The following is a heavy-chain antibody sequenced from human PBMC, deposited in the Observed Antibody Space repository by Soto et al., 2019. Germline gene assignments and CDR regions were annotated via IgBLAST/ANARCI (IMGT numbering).Heavy chain of an antibody. J-gene: IGHJ5*02. Sequence: GGSLRLSCAASGFTFSSYSMNWVRQAPGKGLEWVSSISSSSSYIYYADSVKGRFTISRDKAKNSLYLQMNSLRAEDTAVYYCARDLRQWLVLLGVGWFDPWGQGTLVTVSS. D-gene: IGHD6-19*01. CDR1: GFTFSSYS. CDR2: ISSSSSYI. V-gene: IGHV3-21*01. CDR3: ARDLRQWLVLLGVGWFDP.